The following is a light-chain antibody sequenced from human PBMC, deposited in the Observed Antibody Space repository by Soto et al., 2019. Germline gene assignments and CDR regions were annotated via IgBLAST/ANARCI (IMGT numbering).Light chain of an antibody. Sequence: QSALTQPRSVSGSPGQSVTISCTGTSSDVGNYNYVSWYQQHPDKAPKLMIYDVNKRPSGVPDRFSGSKSGNTASLTISGLQADDEANYYCYSFAGSSYVFGTGTKLTVL. CDR3: YSFAGSSYV. J-gene: IGLJ1*01. V-gene: IGLV2-11*01. CDR2: DVN. CDR1: SSDVGNYNY.